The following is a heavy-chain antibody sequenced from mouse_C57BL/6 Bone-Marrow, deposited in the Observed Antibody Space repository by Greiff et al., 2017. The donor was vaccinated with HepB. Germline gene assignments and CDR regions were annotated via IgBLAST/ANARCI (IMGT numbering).Heavy chain of an antibody. Sequence: VQLKESGAELVKPGASVKLSCTASGFNIKDYYMHWVKQRTEQGLEWIGRIDPEDGETKYAPKFQGKATITADTSSNTAYLQLSSLTSEDTAVYYCARSANTTVGDGYFDVWGTGTTVTVSS. V-gene: IGHV14-2*01. D-gene: IGHD1-1*01. CDR1: GFNIKDYY. CDR3: ARSANTTVGDGYFDV. CDR2: IDPEDGET. J-gene: IGHJ1*03.